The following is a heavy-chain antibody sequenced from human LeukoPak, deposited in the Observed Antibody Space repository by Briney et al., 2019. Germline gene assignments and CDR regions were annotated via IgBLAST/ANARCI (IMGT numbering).Heavy chain of an antibody. CDR2: INHSGST. J-gene: IGHJ6*03. V-gene: IGHV4-34*01. Sequence: SETLSLTCAAYGGSFSGYYWSWIRQPPGKGLEWIGEINHSGSTNYNPSLKSRVTISVDTSKNQFSLKLSSVTAADTAVYYCARKSSSWGSNYYYYYYMDVWGKGTTVTVSS. D-gene: IGHD6-13*01. CDR1: GGSFSGYY. CDR3: ARKSSSWGSNYYYYYYMDV.